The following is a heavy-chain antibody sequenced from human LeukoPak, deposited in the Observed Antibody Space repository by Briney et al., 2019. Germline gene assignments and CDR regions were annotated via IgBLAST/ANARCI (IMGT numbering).Heavy chain of an antibody. V-gene: IGHV3-30*02. D-gene: IGHD2-2*01. CDR1: GFTFSSYG. CDR2: IRYDGSNK. CDR3: ASGPVPAAYMDV. Sequence: SGGSLRLSCAASGFTFSSYGMHWVRQAPGKGLEWVAFIRYDGSNKYYADSVKGRFTISRDNSKNTLYLQMNSLRAEDAAVYYCASGPVPAAYMDVWGKGTTVTVSS. J-gene: IGHJ6*03.